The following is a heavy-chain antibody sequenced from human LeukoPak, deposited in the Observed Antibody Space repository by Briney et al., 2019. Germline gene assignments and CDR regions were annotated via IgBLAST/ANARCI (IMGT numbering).Heavy chain of an antibody. D-gene: IGHD2-15*01. CDR2: ISDSGGST. CDR1: GFTFISYA. J-gene: IGHJ4*02. Sequence: PGGSLRLSCAASGFTFISYAMSWVRQAPGKGLEWVSTISDSGGSTYYADSVKGRFTISRDNSKNTLYRQMNSLRAEDTAVYYCAKLHLGYCSGGSCYFDYWGQGTLVTVSS. V-gene: IGHV3-23*01. CDR3: AKLHLGYCSGGSCYFDY.